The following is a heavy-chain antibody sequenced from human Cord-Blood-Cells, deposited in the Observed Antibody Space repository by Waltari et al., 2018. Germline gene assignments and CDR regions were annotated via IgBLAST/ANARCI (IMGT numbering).Heavy chain of an antibody. J-gene: IGHJ4*02. CDR1: GYTFTSYD. CDR2: MNPNSGNT. CDR3: ARFYCSSTSCYTDY. D-gene: IGHD2-2*02. Sequence: VQLVQSGAEVKKPGASVKVSCKASGYTFTSYDINWVRQATGKGLEWMGWMNPNSGNTGYAQKFQGRVTITRNTSISTAYMELSSLRSEDTAVYYCARFYCSSTSCYTDYWGQGTLVTVSS. V-gene: IGHV1-8*03.